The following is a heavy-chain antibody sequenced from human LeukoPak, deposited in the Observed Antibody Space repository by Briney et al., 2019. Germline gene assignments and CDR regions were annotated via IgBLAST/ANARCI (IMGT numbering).Heavy chain of an antibody. J-gene: IGHJ4*02. CDR3: ARAHRYYCSGGSCPYFDY. CDR1: GFTFSSYS. Sequence: PGGSLRLSCAASGFTFSSYSINWVRQAPGKGLEWVSSISSSSSFIYYADSVKGRFTISRDNAKNSLYLQMNSLRAEDTAVYYCARAHRYYCSGGSCPYFDYWGQGTLVTVSS. D-gene: IGHD2-15*01. CDR2: ISSSSSFI. V-gene: IGHV3-21*04.